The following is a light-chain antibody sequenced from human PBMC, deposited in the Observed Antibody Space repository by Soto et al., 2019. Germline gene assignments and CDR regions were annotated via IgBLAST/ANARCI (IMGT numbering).Light chain of an antibody. Sequence: QSVLTQPPSASGTPGQRVTISCSGSSSNIGSNSANWYQQLPGTAPKLVMYSTNQRPSGVPDRFSGSKSGTSASLAISDLQSEEEADYYCAAWDDTLNGHVVFGGGTKLTVL. CDR1: SSNIGSNS. V-gene: IGLV1-44*01. J-gene: IGLJ2*01. CDR2: STN. CDR3: AAWDDTLNGHVV.